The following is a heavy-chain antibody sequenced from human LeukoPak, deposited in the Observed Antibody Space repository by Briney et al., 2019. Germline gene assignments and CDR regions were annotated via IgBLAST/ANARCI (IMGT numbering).Heavy chain of an antibody. J-gene: IGHJ4*02. CDR3: ARGFSTWYSIDY. CDR2: ISYDAAVK. Sequence: PGGSLRLSFAVSGFTLRSYAIHWVRQAPGKGLQWVAFISYDAAVKYYADSVRGRFTVSRDNSKKTLSLQMNSLRPEDTAVYYCARGFSTWYSIDYWGRGTLVIVSS. CDR1: GFTLRSYA. V-gene: IGHV3-30-3*01. D-gene: IGHD2-15*01.